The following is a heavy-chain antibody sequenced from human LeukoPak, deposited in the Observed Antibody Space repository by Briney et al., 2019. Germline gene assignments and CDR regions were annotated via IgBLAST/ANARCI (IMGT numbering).Heavy chain of an antibody. J-gene: IGHJ4*02. Sequence: ASVKVSCKVSGYTLTELSMHWVRQAPGKGLEWMGGFDPEDGETIYAQKFQGRVTMTEDTSTDTAYMELSSLRSEDTAVYYCATIQDYYGSGIYWGQGTLVTVSS. CDR2: FDPEDGET. D-gene: IGHD3-10*01. CDR1: GYTLTELS. CDR3: ATIQDYYGSGIY. V-gene: IGHV1-24*01.